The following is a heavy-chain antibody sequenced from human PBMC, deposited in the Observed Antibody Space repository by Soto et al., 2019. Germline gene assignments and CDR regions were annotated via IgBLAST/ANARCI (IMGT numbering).Heavy chain of an antibody. Sequence: ASVKVSCKTSGETFTNFGLSWVRQAPGQGLEWMGWIATYNSNRNLAQKFQGRLTLTTDTSTSTAYMELKSLGYDDTAVYYCARVVRGVVNWFDPWGQGTLVTVS. CDR1: GETFTNFG. J-gene: IGHJ5*02. CDR2: IATYNSNR. CDR3: ARVVRGVVNWFDP. V-gene: IGHV1-18*01. D-gene: IGHD3-10*01.